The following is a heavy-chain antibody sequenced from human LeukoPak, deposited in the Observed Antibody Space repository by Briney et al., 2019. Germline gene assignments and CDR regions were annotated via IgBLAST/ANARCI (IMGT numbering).Heavy chain of an antibody. CDR1: GYTLTELS. CDR3: ALTPLYCSSTSCRYYYYGMDV. CDR2: FDPEDGET. D-gene: IGHD2-2*01. V-gene: IGHV1-24*01. J-gene: IGHJ6*02. Sequence: ASVKVSFKVSGYTLTELSMHWVRQAPGKGLEWMGGFDPEDGETIYAQKFQGRVTMTEDTSTDTAYMELSSLRSEDTAVYYCALTPLYCSSTSCRYYYYGMDVWGQGTTVTVSS.